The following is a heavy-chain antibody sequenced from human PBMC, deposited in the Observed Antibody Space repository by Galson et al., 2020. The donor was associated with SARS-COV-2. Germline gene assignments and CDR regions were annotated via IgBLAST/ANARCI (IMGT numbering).Heavy chain of an antibody. Sequence: GESLKISCAASGLSFSTYAMDWVPQAPGKGLEWISAISASGSNTYYTDSVKGRFTIPRDNSKNTLYLQMYSLGADDTALYYCVKDSRIWSQYYFDFWGQGTQVSVSS. D-gene: IGHD1-1*01. J-gene: IGHJ4*02. CDR2: ISASGSNT. CDR3: VKDSRIWSQYYFDF. V-gene: IGHV3-23*01. CDR1: GLSFSTYA.